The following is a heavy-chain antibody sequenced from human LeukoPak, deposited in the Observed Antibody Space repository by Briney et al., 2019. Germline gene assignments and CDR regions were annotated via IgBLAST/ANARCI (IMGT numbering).Heavy chain of an antibody. CDR1: GFTFSSYA. V-gene: IGHV3-30-3*01. CDR2: ISYDGSNK. D-gene: IGHD6-6*01. J-gene: IGHJ4*02. Sequence: GGSLRLSCAASGFTFSSYAMHWVRQAPGKGLEWVAVISYDGSNKYYADSVKGRFTISRDNSKNTLYLQMNSLRAEDTAVYYCAKVRRSSDYWGQGTLVTVSS. CDR3: AKVRRSSDY.